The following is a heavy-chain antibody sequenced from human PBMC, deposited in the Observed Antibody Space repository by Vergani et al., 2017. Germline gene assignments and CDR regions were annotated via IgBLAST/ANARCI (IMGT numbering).Heavy chain of an antibody. J-gene: IGHJ4*02. V-gene: IGHV4-59*01. D-gene: IGHD2-2*02. CDR2: IYDSGDT. Sequence: QVQLQESGPGLVKPSETLPLTCSVSGDSMNTYYWTWIRQPPGKGLEWIGYIYDSGDTKYNPSLKSRVTMSLDTSKNQFSLNLYSVTAADTAVYYCATIGYRRWGYYFDYWGQGILVTVSS. CDR1: GDSMNTYY. CDR3: ATIGYRRWGYYFDY.